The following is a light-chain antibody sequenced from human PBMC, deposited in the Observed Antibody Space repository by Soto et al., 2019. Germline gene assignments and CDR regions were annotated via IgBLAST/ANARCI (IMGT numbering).Light chain of an antibody. J-gene: IGLJ2*01. CDR2: RNN. V-gene: IGLV1-47*01. CDR3: AAWDDSLSGPVV. CDR1: GSNIGSNY. Sequence: QSVLTQPHSASGTPGQRVTLSCSGSGSNIGSNYVYWYQQLPGTAPKLLIYRNNQRPSGVPDRFSGSKSGTSASLAISGLRSEDEADYYCAAWDDSLSGPVVFGGGTKLTVL.